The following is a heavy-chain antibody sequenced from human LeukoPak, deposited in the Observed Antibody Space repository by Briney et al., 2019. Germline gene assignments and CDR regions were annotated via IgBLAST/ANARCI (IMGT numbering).Heavy chain of an antibody. J-gene: IGHJ2*01. D-gene: IGHD3-10*01. Sequence: TSETLSLTCTVSGGSISGYYWSWIRQPPGKGLEWIGYIYYSGSTNYNPSLKSRVTISVDTSKNQFSLKLSSVTAADTAVYFCARGSHDWYFDLWGRGTLVTVSS. CDR1: GGSISGYY. CDR3: ARGSHDWYFDL. V-gene: IGHV4-59*01. CDR2: IYYSGST.